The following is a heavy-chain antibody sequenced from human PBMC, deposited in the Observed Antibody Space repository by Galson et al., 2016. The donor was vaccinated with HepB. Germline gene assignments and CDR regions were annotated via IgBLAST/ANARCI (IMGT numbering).Heavy chain of an antibody. V-gene: IGHV4-59*01. CDR1: GDSIGRYY. CDR2: TYNSGKT. Sequence: SETLSLTCNVSGDSIGRYYWSWIRQPPGKGLEWIGYTYNSGKTLYNPSLKSRVTISVDTSKNQFSLKLTSVTAADTALYYCARDNIRATYPRTFDIWGHGTMVTASS. J-gene: IGHJ3*02. D-gene: IGHD2-15*01. CDR3: ARDNIRATYPRTFDI.